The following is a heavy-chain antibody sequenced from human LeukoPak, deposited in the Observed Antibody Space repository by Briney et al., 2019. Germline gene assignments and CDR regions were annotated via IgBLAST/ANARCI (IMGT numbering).Heavy chain of an antibody. Sequence: SETLSLTCAVSGYSISSGYYWGWIRQPPGKGLEWIGSIYHSGSTYYNPSLKSRVTISVDTSKNQFSLKLSSVTAADTAVYYCARQIWTTVTGYIDYWGQGTLATVSS. CDR3: ARQIWTTVTGYIDY. J-gene: IGHJ4*02. CDR2: IYHSGST. D-gene: IGHD4-17*01. CDR1: GYSISSGYY. V-gene: IGHV4-38-2*01.